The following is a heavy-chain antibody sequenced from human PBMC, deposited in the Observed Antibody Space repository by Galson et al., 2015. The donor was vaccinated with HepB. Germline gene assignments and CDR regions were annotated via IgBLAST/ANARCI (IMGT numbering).Heavy chain of an antibody. D-gene: IGHD3-3*01. J-gene: IGHJ5*02. CDR1: GDSVSSNSAA. CDR3: TRDVGDSLSGSGRFAP. Sequence: CAISGDSVSSNSAAWNWIRQSPSRGLEWLGRTYYRSQWYNDYAVSVKSRITFKPDTTKNHFSLQLNSVTPEDTAVYYCTRDVGDSLSGSGRFAPWGQGILVTVSP. CDR2: TYYRSQWYN. V-gene: IGHV6-1*01.